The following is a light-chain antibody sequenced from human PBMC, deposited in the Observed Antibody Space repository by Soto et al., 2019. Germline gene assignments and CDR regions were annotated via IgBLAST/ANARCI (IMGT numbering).Light chain of an antibody. Sequence: QSVLTQPPSASGTPGQRVTISCSGSRSNIGSNTVNWYQQLPGTAPKLLIYSNNQRPSGVPDRFSGSKSGTSASLAISGLQSEDEGDYYCAAWDDSLNGPVFGGGTKVTVL. V-gene: IGLV1-44*01. CDR1: RSNIGSNT. CDR3: AAWDDSLNGPV. CDR2: SNN. J-gene: IGLJ3*02.